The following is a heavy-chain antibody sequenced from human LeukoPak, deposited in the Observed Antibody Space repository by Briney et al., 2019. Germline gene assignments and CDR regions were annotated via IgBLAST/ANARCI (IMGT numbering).Heavy chain of an antibody. Sequence: GGSLRLSCAASGFTFSSYAMHWVRQAPGKGLEWVAVISYDGSNKYYADSVKGRFTISRDNSKNTLYLQMNSLRAEDTAVYYCAKDYDFAEDYWGQGTLVTVSS. J-gene: IGHJ4*02. CDR2: ISYDGSNK. CDR1: GFTFSSYA. V-gene: IGHV3-30-3*01. CDR3: AKDYDFAEDY. D-gene: IGHD3-3*01.